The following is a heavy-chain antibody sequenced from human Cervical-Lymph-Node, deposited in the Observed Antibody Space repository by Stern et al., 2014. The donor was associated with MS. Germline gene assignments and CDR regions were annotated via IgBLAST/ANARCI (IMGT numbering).Heavy chain of an antibody. CDR3: ARGGRIGSMFY. Sequence: QVKLQQSGPGLVKPSETLSLTCSVSGGSMPDYYWSWIRPPRGKGLEWSGYVYHTGITSYNHSLQSRVTISIDTAKSQLFWKLESVTAADTAVYYCARGGRIGSMFYWGQGTLVTVSS. V-gene: IGHV4-59*01. CDR1: GGSMPDYY. CDR2: VYHTGIT. J-gene: IGHJ4*02. D-gene: IGHD3-3*01.